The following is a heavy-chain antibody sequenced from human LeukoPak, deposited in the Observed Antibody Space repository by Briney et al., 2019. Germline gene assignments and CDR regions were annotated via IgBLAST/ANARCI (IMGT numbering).Heavy chain of an antibody. CDR2: IYSGGST. CDR1: GFTVSSNY. J-gene: IGHJ3*02. CDR3: ARERITMVRGVSGAFDI. V-gene: IGHV3-66*01. Sequence: GGSLRLSCAASGFTVSSNYMSWVRQAPGKGLEWVSVIYSGGSTYYADSVKGRFTISRDNSKNTLYLQMNSLRAEDTAVYYCARERITMVRGVSGAFDIWGQGTMVTVSS. D-gene: IGHD3-10*01.